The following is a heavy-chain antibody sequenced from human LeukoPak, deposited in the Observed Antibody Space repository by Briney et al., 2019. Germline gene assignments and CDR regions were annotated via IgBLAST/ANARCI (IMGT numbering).Heavy chain of an antibody. V-gene: IGHV3-74*01. D-gene: IGHD3-22*01. J-gene: IGHJ4*02. Sequence: GRSLRLSCAASGFTFISYWMHWVRQAPGKGLVWVSRINSDGSTTSYAASVKGRYTISRDTAKNTLYLQMNSLRAEDTAVYYCARGHHYYDSSAYYYWGQGTLVTVSS. CDR3: ARGHHYYDSSAYYY. CDR1: GFTFISYW. CDR2: INSDGSTT.